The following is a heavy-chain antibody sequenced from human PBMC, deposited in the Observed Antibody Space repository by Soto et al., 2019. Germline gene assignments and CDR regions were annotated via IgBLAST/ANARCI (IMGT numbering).Heavy chain of an antibody. CDR3: ARGYSGSYFDF. V-gene: IGHV4-38-2*01. CDR1: GYSISGGYY. D-gene: IGHD1-26*01. J-gene: IGHJ4*02. Sequence: PSETLSLPCAVSGYSISGGYYWGWIRQPPGKGLEWIGSIYHSGSTYFNPSLKSRVTISVDSSKNHLSLKLTSVTAADTAVYFCARGYSGSYFDFWGQGTLVTVSS. CDR2: IYHSGST.